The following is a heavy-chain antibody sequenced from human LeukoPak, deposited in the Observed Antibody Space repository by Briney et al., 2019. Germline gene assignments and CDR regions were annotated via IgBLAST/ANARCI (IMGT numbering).Heavy chain of an antibody. J-gene: IGHJ4*02. CDR2: IRSKAFGGTA. D-gene: IGHD4-11*01. CDR3: TRAPYSNYVNLDY. V-gene: IGHV3-49*04. CDR1: TFSFGDYA. Sequence: SGGSLRLSCTASTFSFGDYAMSWVRQAPGKGLEWVGFIRSKAFGGTAEYAASVKGRFTILRDDSKSIAYLQMNSLKSEDTAVYYCTRAPYSNYVNLDYWGQGTLVTVSS.